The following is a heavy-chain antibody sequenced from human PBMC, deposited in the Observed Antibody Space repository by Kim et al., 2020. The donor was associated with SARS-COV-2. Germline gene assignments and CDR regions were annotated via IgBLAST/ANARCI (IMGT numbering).Heavy chain of an antibody. CDR3: VRGGGGYYDF. D-gene: IGHD3-16*01. CDR2: GA. V-gene: IGHV3-74*01. Sequence: GAIYADSVKGRYTISRENDRNTVYLQMDSLRADDTAVYYCVRGGGGYYDFWGQGTLVTVSS. J-gene: IGHJ4*02.